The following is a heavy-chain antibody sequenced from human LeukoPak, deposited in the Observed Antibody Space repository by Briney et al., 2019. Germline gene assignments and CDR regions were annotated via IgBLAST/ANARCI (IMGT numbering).Heavy chain of an antibody. D-gene: IGHD2-15*01. Sequence: SETLSLTCAVYGGSFSGYYWSWIRQPPGKGLEWIGEINHSGSTNYNPSLKSRVTISVDTSKNQFSLKLSSVTAADTAVYYCARGPYDIVVVVAATALRPFDYWGQGTLVTASS. CDR1: GGSFSGYY. CDR3: ARGPYDIVVVVAATALRPFDY. CDR2: INHSGST. V-gene: IGHV4-34*01. J-gene: IGHJ4*02.